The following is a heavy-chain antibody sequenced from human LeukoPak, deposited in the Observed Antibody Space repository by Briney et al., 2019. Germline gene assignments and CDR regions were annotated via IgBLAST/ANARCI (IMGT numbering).Heavy chain of an antibody. CDR2: IYYSGST. CDR1: GGSISSYY. CDR3: ARVKVIVGATTASYYYGMDV. Sequence: PSETLSLTCTVSGGSISSYYWSWIRQPPGKGLEWIGYIYYSGSTNYNPSLRSRVTISVDTSKNQFSLKLSSVTAADTAVYYCARVKVIVGATTASYYYGMDVWGQGTTVTVSS. J-gene: IGHJ6*02. V-gene: IGHV4-59*01. D-gene: IGHD1-26*01.